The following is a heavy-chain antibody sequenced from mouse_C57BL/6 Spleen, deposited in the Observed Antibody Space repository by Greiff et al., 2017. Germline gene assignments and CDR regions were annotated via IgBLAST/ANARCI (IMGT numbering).Heavy chain of an antibody. Sequence: EVQRVESGGGLVKPGGSLKLSCAASGFTFSDYGMHWVRQAPEKGLEWVAYISSGSSTIYYADTVKGRFTISRDNAKNTLFLQMTSLRSEDTAMYYCARRDYGNYVDAMDYWGQGTSVTVSS. CDR2: ISSGSSTI. CDR3: ARRDYGNYVDAMDY. J-gene: IGHJ4*01. CDR1: GFTFSDYG. V-gene: IGHV5-17*01. D-gene: IGHD2-1*01.